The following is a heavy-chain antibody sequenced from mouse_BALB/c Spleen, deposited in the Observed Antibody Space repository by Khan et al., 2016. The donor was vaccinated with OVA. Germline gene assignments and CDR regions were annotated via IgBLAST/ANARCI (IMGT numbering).Heavy chain of an antibody. CDR1: GYTFTDYA. V-gene: IGHV1S137*01. Sequence: QVQLQQSGPELVRPGVSVKISCKGSGYTFTDYAMHWVKQSHAKSLEWIGLISTYAGNTNYKQKFKGKATMTVDKSSSPAYMELARMTSEASASYYCTRPAYDGYYDYWGQGTTRTVSS. CDR2: ISTYAGNT. D-gene: IGHD2-3*01. CDR3: TRPAYDGYYDY. J-gene: IGHJ2*01.